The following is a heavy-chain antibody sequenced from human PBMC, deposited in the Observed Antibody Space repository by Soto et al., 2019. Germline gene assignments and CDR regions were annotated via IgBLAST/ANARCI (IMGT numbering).Heavy chain of an antibody. CDR2: ISWNSGSI. V-gene: IGHV3-9*01. J-gene: IGHJ4*02. D-gene: IGHD2-2*01. CDR1: GFTFDDYA. Sequence: EVQLVESGGGLVQPGRSLRLSCAASGFTFDDYAMHWVRQAPGKGLERVSGISWNSGSIGYADSVKGRFTISRDNAKNSLYLQMNSLRAEDTALYLCAKGGQLLTEGGGYWGQGTLVTVSS. CDR3: AKGGQLLTEGGGY.